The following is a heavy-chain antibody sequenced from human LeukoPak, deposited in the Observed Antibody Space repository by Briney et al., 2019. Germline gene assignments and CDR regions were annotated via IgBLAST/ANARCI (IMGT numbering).Heavy chain of an antibody. CDR1: GYTFTNYG. D-gene: IGHD3-16*01. CDR3: ARDFGGEGFDY. V-gene: IGHV1-18*01. CDR2: ISAYNGNT. J-gene: IGHJ4*02. Sequence: GASVKVSCKTSGYTFTNYGISWVRQAPGLGLEWMGWISAYNGNTNYAQKVQGRVTMSRDTSTSTVYMELGSLRSEDTAVYYCARDFGGEGFDYWGQGTLVTVSS.